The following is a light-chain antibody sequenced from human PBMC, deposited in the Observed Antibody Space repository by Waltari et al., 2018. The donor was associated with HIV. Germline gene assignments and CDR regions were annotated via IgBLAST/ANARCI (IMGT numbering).Light chain of an antibody. J-gene: IGKJ4*01. V-gene: IGKV1-39*01. CDR1: QSISSY. Sequence: DIQMTQSPSSLSASVGHRFTITCRASQSISSYLNWYQQKPGKAPKLLIYAASSLQSGVPSRFSGSGSGTDFTLTISSLQPEDFATYYCQQSYSTPFTFGGGTKVEIK. CDR3: QQSYSTPFT. CDR2: AAS.